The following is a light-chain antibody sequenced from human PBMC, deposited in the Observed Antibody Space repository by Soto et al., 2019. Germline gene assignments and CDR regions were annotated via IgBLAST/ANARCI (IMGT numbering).Light chain of an antibody. V-gene: IGKV3-15*01. CDR1: QSVTSN. J-gene: IGKJ2*01. CDR2: GAT. CDR3: QQYNNWPET. Sequence: EIVMTQSPASLSVSPGDRATRSCRASQSVTSNLAWYQQKPGQAPRLLMYGATIRATGFPARFSGSGSGTEFTLTISSLQSEDFAVYYCQQYNNWPETFGQGTKLEIK.